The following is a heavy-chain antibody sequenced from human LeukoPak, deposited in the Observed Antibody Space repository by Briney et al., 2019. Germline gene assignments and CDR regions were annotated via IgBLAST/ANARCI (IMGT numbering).Heavy chain of an antibody. D-gene: IGHD2-15*01. Sequence: QPGGSLRLSCAASGFTFSSYEMNWVRQAPGKGLEWVSLIYSGGTTYYADSVKGRFTISRDNSKNTLYLQMNSLRAEDTAVYYCAKDLGRRRPEHRRTHDAFDIWGQGTMVTVSS. CDR2: IYSGGTT. J-gene: IGHJ3*02. V-gene: IGHV3-53*01. CDR3: AKDLGRRRPEHRRTHDAFDI. CDR1: GFTFSSYE.